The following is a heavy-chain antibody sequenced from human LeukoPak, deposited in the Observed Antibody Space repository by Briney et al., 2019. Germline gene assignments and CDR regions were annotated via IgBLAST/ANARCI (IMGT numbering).Heavy chain of an antibody. CDR3: ARLGYSGYDLVY. V-gene: IGHV4-4*02. CDR1: GGSISSSNW. Sequence: SETLSLICAVSGGSISSSNWWSWVRQPPGKGLEWIGEIYHSGSTNYNPSLKSRVTISVDKSKNQFSLKLSSVTAADTAVYYCARLGYSGYDLVYWGQGTLVTVSS. D-gene: IGHD5-12*01. J-gene: IGHJ4*02. CDR2: IYHSGST.